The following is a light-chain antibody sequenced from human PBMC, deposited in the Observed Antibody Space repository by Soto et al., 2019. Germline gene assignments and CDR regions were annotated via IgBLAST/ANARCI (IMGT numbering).Light chain of an antibody. J-gene: IGLJ3*02. CDR1: SSDIGTYNL. CDR3: CSYAGGSTLV. V-gene: IGLV2-23*01. CDR2: EAT. Sequence: QSAPTQPASVSGSPGQSITISWTGTSSDIGTYNLVSWYQHHPGNAPKLMIYEATKRPSGVSSRFSGSKSGNTASLTISGLQTEDEADYYCCSYAGGSTLVFGGGTKLTVL.